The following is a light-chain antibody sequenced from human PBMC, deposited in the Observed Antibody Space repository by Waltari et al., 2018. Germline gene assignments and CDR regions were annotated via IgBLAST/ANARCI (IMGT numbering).Light chain of an antibody. CDR3: QQSYSTPYT. Sequence: DIKMTQSPSSLSASVGDRVTITCRASKSISSYLNWYQQKPGKAPKLLNYAASSLQSGVPSRFSGSGSGTDFTLTISSLQPEECATYYCQQSYSTPYTFGQGTKLEIK. CDR1: KSISSY. V-gene: IGKV1-39*01. J-gene: IGKJ2*01. CDR2: AAS.